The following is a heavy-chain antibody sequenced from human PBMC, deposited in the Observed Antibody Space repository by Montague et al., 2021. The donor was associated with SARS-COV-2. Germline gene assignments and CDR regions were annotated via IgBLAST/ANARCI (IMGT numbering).Heavy chain of an antibody. D-gene: IGHD2/OR15-2a*01. CDR1: GASISSGSYY. Sequence: TLSLTCTVSGASISSGSYYWNWIRQLPGNGLEWIGYIHHSGSTYYTPSLQSRVAISVDTSKNEFSLKMTAVTAADTAVYYFARDGDEGYFFEYWGKGLLVTESS. CDR2: IHHSGST. J-gene: IGHJ4*02. CDR3: ARDGDEGYFFEY. V-gene: IGHV4-31*03.